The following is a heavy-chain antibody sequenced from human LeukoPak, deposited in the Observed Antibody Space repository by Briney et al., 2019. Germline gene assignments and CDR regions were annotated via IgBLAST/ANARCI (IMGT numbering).Heavy chain of an antibody. J-gene: IGHJ3*02. V-gene: IGHV4-61*02. CDR1: GGSINSGNYY. CDR3: ARDRPGIAVAGDAFDI. CDR2: IYTSGTT. Sequence: PSETLSLTCTVSGGSINSGNYYWSWIRQSAGKGLEWIGRIYTSGTTSYNPSLKSRVTISVDTSKNQFSLKLTSVTAADTAVYYCARDRPGIAVAGDAFDIWGQGTMVTVSS. D-gene: IGHD6-19*01.